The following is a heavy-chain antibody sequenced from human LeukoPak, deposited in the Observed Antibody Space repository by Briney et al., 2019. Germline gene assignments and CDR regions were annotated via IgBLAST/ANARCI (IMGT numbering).Heavy chain of an antibody. J-gene: IGHJ4*02. Sequence: PGGSLRLSCAASGFTFSNYGMHWVRQAPGKGLEWVAFTRHDGNSKFYADFVKGRFTISRDNSKNALYLQMDSLRDEDTAVYYCAKGCLGLCTGGTCFHFDYWGQGTLVTVSS. CDR1: GFTFSNYG. D-gene: IGHD2-15*01. CDR2: TRHDGNSK. CDR3: AKGCLGLCTGGTCFHFDY. V-gene: IGHV3-30*02.